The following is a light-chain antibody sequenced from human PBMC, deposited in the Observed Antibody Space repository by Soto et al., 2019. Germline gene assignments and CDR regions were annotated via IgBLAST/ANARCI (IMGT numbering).Light chain of an antibody. J-gene: IGKJ1*01. CDR1: QSVSSN. Sequence: EIVMTQSPATLSVSPGETATLSCRASQSVSSNLAWYQQKPGHAPRLLLYGASTRATGIPARFSGSGSGTEFTLTISSLPSEDFAVYYCQQYNNWPRTFGQGTKVEIK. CDR2: GAS. V-gene: IGKV3-15*01. CDR3: QQYNNWPRT.